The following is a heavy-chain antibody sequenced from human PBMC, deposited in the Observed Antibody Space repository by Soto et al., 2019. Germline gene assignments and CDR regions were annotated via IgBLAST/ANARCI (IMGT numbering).Heavy chain of an antibody. CDR3: ARNGTETGYSYGMDV. J-gene: IGHJ6*02. D-gene: IGHD1-1*01. CDR2: IIPIFDTA. V-gene: IGHV1-69*13. CDR1: GGTFSDFT. Sequence: SVKVSCKASGGTFSDFTINWVRQAPGQRLEWMGGIIPIFDTANYAEKFQGRVTITADESTSTSFMEVSSLRSEDTAVYYCARNGTETGYSYGMDVWGQGTMVTVSS.